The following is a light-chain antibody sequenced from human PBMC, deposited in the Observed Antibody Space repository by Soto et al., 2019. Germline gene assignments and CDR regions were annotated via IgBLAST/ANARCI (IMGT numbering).Light chain of an antibody. Sequence: EIVLTQSPGTLSLSPGERATLSCRASQSVRSSYLAWYQQKPGQAPRLLIYDASSRATGIPDRFSGSVSGTDFTLTINRLEPEDFAVYYCQQYGSSYTFGQGTKLEIK. J-gene: IGKJ2*01. V-gene: IGKV3-20*01. CDR3: QQYGSSYT. CDR2: DAS. CDR1: QSVRSSY.